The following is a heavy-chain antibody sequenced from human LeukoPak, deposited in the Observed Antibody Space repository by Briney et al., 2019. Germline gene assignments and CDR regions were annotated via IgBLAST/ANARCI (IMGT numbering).Heavy chain of an antibody. CDR3: ARDGYSGYDFDY. CDR1: GGSISSYY. J-gene: IGHJ4*02. V-gene: IGHV4-4*07. Sequence: SETLSLTCTVSGGSISSYYWRWLRQPAAKGLDGIGRIYTSGSTNYNPSLKSRVTMSVDTYKNQFSLKLSSVTGADTAVYHCARDGYSGYDFDYWGQGTLVTVSS. D-gene: IGHD5-12*01. CDR2: IYTSGST.